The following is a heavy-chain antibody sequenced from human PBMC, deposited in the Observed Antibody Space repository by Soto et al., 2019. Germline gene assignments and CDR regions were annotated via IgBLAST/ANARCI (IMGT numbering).Heavy chain of an antibody. CDR1: GFKFGAFG. V-gene: IGHV3-21*01. D-gene: IGHD3-16*01. CDR2: ITLSSSYI. Sequence: GGSLRLSCGASGFKFGAFGMNWVRQAPGKGLEWVSSITLSSSYIYYADSVKGRFTVSRDNAKNSLYLDMKSLTVDDTAVYYCARDMKSVRFWGTNGFDPWGQGTLVTVSS. CDR3: ARDMKSVRFWGTNGFDP. J-gene: IGHJ5*02.